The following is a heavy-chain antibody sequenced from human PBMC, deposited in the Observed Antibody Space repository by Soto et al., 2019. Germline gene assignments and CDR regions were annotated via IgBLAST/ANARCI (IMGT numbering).Heavy chain of an antibody. D-gene: IGHD2-21*02. Sequence: GGSLRLSCAASGFTFSIYAMSWVRQAPGKGLEWVSAISTSGGSTYYADSVKGRFTISRDNSKNTLYLQMNSLRAEDTAVYYCARSVYCGGDCYSGAFDIWGQGTMVTVS. CDR3: ARSVYCGGDCYSGAFDI. CDR1: GFTFSIYA. CDR2: ISTSGGST. J-gene: IGHJ3*02. V-gene: IGHV3-23*01.